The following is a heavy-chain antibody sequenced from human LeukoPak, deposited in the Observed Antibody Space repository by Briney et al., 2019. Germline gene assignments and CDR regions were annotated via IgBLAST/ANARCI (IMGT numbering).Heavy chain of an antibody. CDR1: GYTYTGYY. CDR3: ARAPDLYDSSGYFPPEGY. J-gene: IGHJ4*02. CDR2: INPNSGGT. V-gene: IGHV1-2*02. D-gene: IGHD3-22*01. Sequence: ASVKVSCKASGYTYTGYYMHCVRQAPGQGLEWMGWINPNSGGTNYAQKFQGRVTMTRDTSISTAYMELSRLRSDDTAVYYCARAPDLYDSSGYFPPEGYWGQGTLVTVSS.